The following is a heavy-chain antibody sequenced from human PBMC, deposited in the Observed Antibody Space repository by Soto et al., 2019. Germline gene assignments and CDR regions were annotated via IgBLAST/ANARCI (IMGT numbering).Heavy chain of an antibody. CDR3: ARVLGDPPYYYYYYMDV. J-gene: IGHJ6*03. D-gene: IGHD2-21*02. Sequence: QSETLSLTCTVSGGSISSGGYYWSWIRQHPGKGLEWIGYIYYSGSTYYNPSLKSRVTISVDTSKNQFSLKLSSVTAADTAVYYCARVLGDPPYYYYYYMDVWGKGTTVTVSS. CDR1: GGSISSGGYY. CDR2: IYYSGST. V-gene: IGHV4-31*03.